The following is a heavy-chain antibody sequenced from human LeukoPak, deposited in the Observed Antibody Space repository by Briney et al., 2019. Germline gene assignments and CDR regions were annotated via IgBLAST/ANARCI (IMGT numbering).Heavy chain of an antibody. CDR1: GFTFSSYS. CDR3: AREGWFGVFDP. V-gene: IGHV3-21*01. D-gene: IGHD3-10*01. CDR2: ISSSSSYI. Sequence: GGSLRLSCAASGFTFSSYSMNWVRQAPGKGLEWVSSISSSSSYIYYADSVKGRFTIFRDNAKNSLYLQMNSLRAEDTAVYYCAREGWFGVFDPWGQGTLVTVSS. J-gene: IGHJ5*02.